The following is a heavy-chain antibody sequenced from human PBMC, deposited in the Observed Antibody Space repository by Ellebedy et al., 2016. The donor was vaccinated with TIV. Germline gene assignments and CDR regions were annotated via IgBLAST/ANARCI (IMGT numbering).Heavy chain of an antibody. Sequence: GESLKISCEASGFTFSSYAMHWVRQAPGKGLEWVAVISNDGSNEYYADSAKGRLTISRDNSKDTFYLQVNILRAEDTAVYYCAHFLGNTMVRGVLTALDYWGQGALVTVSS. D-gene: IGHD3-10*01. CDR2: ISNDGSNE. CDR3: AHFLGNTMVRGVLTALDY. V-gene: IGHV3-30-3*01. J-gene: IGHJ4*02. CDR1: GFTFSSYA.